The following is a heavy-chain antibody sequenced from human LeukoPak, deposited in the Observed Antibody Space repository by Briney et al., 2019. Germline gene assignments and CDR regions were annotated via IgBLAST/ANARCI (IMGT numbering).Heavy chain of an antibody. J-gene: IGHJ4*02. CDR1: GFPFSSYW. D-gene: IGHD3-10*01. Sequence: GGSLRLSCAASGFPFSSYWMHWVRQAPGKGLEWVSRVNSDGSTTTYADSVKGRFTISRDNAKNTLYLQMNSLRVEDTAVYYCARFGSGSYYKVDYWGQGTLVTVSS. CDR2: VNSDGSTT. CDR3: ARFGSGSYYKVDY. V-gene: IGHV3-74*01.